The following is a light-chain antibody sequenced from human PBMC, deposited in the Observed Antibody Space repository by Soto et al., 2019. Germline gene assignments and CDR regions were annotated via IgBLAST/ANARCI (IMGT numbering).Light chain of an antibody. Sequence: EIVLTQSPGTLSLSPGERATLSCRASQSVSSYLAWYQQKPGQAPRLLIYDASNRATGIPARFSGSGSGTDFTLTISSLRPDDFATYYCQHYSGDRATFGQGTKVDIK. CDR2: DAS. CDR3: QHYSGDRAT. CDR1: QSVSSY. J-gene: IGKJ1*01. V-gene: IGKV3-11*01.